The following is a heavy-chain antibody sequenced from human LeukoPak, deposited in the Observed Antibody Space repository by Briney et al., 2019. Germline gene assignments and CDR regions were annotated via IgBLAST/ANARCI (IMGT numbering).Heavy chain of an antibody. J-gene: IGHJ6*04. CDR2: IYYSGST. D-gene: IGHD3-10*01. CDR3: ARAAPIGSGSYGGMDV. V-gene: IGHV4-59*01. CDR1: GGSISSYY. Sequence: PSETLSLTCTVSGGSISSYYWSWIRQPPGKGLEWIGYIYYSGSTNYNPSLKSRVTISVDTSKNQFSLKLSSVTAADTAVYYCARAAPIGSGSYGGMDVGGKGTTVTVPS.